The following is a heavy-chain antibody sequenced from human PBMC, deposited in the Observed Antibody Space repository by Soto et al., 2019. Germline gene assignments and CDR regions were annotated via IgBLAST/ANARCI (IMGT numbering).Heavy chain of an antibody. J-gene: IGHJ3*02. CDR1: GGAFNNYA. CDR3: ASGADYGGNSDAFDI. Sequence: ASVKVSCKASGGAFNNYAIYWVRQAPGQGLEWLGTIVPVFGTANYAQKFQGRVTITADESTSTAYMELSSLRSEDTAVYYCASGADYGGNSDAFDIWGQGTMVTVSS. CDR2: IVPVFGTA. V-gene: IGHV1-69*13. D-gene: IGHD4-17*01.